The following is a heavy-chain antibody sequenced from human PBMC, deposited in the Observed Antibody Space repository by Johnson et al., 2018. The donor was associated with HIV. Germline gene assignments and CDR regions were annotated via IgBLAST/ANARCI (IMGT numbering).Heavy chain of an antibody. V-gene: IGHV3-30*03. Sequence: QVQLVESGGGVVQPGRSLRLSCAASGFTFSSYGMHWVRQAPGKGLEWVAVISYDGSNKYYPDSVKGRFTISRDNAKNSLYLQMNSLRAEDTAVYYCATLSSSWYAFDIWGQGTMVTVSS. CDR2: ISYDGSNK. J-gene: IGHJ3*02. D-gene: IGHD6-13*01. CDR1: GFTFSSYG. CDR3: ATLSSSWYAFDI.